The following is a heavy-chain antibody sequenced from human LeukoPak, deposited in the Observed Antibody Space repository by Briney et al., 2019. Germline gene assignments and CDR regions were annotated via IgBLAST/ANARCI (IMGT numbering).Heavy chain of an antibody. Sequence: VGSLRLSCAASGLTFSSYAMTWVRQAPGKGLEWVSTISHSRGSTYYADSIKDPITSSRGNSKNTLYLQMNSRRVEDTAVYYCAKDAGDSYHWGRGTLVTVYS. CDR2: ISHSRGST. J-gene: IGHJ5*02. CDR3: AKDAGDSYH. V-gene: IGHV3-23*01. CDR1: GLTFSSYA.